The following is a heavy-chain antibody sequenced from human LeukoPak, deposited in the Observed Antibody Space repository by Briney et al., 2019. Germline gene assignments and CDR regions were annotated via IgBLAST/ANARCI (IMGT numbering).Heavy chain of an antibody. CDR1: GYTFTSYG. V-gene: IGHV1-18*01. D-gene: IGHD2-21*02. J-gene: IGHJ2*01. CDR3: AKFGRSSIAVVTASIKRRGHYWYFDL. Sequence: ASVKVSCKASGYTFTSYGISWVRQAPGQGLEWMGWISAYNGNTNYAQKLQGRVTMTTDTPTSTAYMELRSLRAEDTAVYSCAKFGRSSIAVVTASIKRRGHYWYFDLWGRGTLVTVSS. CDR2: ISAYNGNT.